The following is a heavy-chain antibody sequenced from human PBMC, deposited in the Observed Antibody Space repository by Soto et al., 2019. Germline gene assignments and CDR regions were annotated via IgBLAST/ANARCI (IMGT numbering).Heavy chain of an antibody. Sequence: EVQLLESGGGLVQPGGSLRLSCAASGFTLSSYAMSWVRQAPGKGLEWVSAISGSGGSTYYADSVKGRFTISRDNSKKTLDLQMNSLRAEDTVVYYCAKMQLRFLEWLVSLDYWGQGTLVTVSS. V-gene: IGHV3-23*01. D-gene: IGHD3-3*01. J-gene: IGHJ4*02. CDR1: GFTLSSYA. CDR2: ISGSGGST. CDR3: AKMQLRFLEWLVSLDY.